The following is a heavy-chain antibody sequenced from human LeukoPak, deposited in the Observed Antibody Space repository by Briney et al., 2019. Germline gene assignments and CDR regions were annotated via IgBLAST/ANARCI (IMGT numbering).Heavy chain of an antibody. CDR1: GFTFSSYE. CDR2: ISSSGSTI. V-gene: IGHV3-48*03. D-gene: IGHD2-15*01. J-gene: IGHJ4*02. CDR3: ARDRFYCSGGSCYPGPFDY. Sequence: PGGSLRLSCAASGFTFSSYEMNWVRQAPGKGLDWVAFISSSGSTIYYADSVKGRFTISRDNAKNSLYLQMNSLRAEDTAVYYCARDRFYCSGGSCYPGPFDYWGQGTLVTVSS.